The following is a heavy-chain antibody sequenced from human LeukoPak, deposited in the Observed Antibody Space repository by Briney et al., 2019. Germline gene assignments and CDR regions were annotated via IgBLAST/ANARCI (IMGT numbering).Heavy chain of an antibody. CDR2: IIPIFGTA. CDR3: ARSIAAAGHDAFDI. J-gene: IGHJ3*02. V-gene: IGHV1-69*13. D-gene: IGHD6-13*01. Sequence: SVKVSCTASGGTFSSYAISWVRQAPGQGLEWMGGIIPIFGTANYAQKFQGRVTITADESTSTAYMELSSLRSEDTAVYYCARSIAAAGHDAFDIWGQGTMVTVSS. CDR1: GGTFSSYA.